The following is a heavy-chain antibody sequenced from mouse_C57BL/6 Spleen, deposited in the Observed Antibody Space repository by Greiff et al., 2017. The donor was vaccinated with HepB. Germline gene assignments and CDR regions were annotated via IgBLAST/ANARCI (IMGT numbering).Heavy chain of an antibody. J-gene: IGHJ2*01. CDR1: GYTFTSYW. CDR3: ARRGYLDFDY. Sequence: VQLQQPGAELVMPGASVKLSCKASGYTFTSYWMHWVKQRPGQGLEWIGEIDPSDSYTNYNQKFKGKSTLTVDKSSSTAYMQHSSLTSEDSAVYYCARRGYLDFDYWGQGTTLTVSS. V-gene: IGHV1-69*01. CDR2: IDPSDSYT.